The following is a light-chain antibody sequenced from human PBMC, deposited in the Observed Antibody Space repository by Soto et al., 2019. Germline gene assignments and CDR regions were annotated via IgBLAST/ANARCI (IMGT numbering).Light chain of an antibody. V-gene: IGLV2-8*01. CDR3: SSYAGNNLLV. CDR2: EVN. J-gene: IGLJ2*01. CDR1: SSDVGGYNY. Sequence: QSALTQPPSASGSPGQSVTISCTGTSSDVGGYNYVSWYQQHPGKAPRLMIYEVNKRPSGVPYRFAGSKSGTTASLTVSGLQADDEAVYYCSSYAGNNLLVFGGGTKLTVL.